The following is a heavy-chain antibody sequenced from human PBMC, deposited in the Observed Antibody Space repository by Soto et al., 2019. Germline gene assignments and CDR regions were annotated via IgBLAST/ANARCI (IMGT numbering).Heavy chain of an antibody. CDR3: ARDARGGYCSSTSCYSNWFDP. CDR2: IYYSGST. Sequence: SETLSLTCTVSGGSISSYYWSWIRQPPGKGLEWIGYIYYSGSTNYNPSLKSRVTISVDTSKNQFSLKLSSVTAADTAVYYCARDARGGYCSSTSCYSNWFDPWGQGTLVTVS. CDR1: GGSISSYY. V-gene: IGHV4-59*01. D-gene: IGHD2-2*01. J-gene: IGHJ5*02.